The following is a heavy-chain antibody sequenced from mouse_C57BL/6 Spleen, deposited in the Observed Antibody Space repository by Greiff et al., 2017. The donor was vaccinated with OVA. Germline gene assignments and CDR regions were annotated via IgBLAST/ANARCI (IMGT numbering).Heavy chain of an antibody. J-gene: IGHJ2*01. CDR3: TRKYYFDY. CDR1: GFTFSDAW. CDR2: IRNKANNHAT. Sequence: EVQLQESGGGLVQPGGSMKLSCAASGFTFSDAWMDWVRQSPEKGLEWDAEIRNKANNHATYYAESVKGRFTISRDDSKSSVYLQMNSLRAEDTGIYYCTRKYYFDYWGQGTTLTVSS. V-gene: IGHV6-6*01.